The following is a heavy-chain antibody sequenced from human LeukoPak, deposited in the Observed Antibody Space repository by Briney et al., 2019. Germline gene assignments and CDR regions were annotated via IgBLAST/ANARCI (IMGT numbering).Heavy chain of an antibody. CDR2: INPNSGGT. J-gene: IGHJ5*02. V-gene: IGHV1-2*02. D-gene: IGHD4-17*01. Sequence: ASVKVSCKASGYTFTGYYMHWVRQAPGQGLEWMGWINPNSGGTNYAQKFQGRVTVTRDTSISTAYMELSRLRSDDTAVYYCARDPNLRYDWFDPWGQGTLVTDSS. CDR3: ARDPNLRYDWFDP. CDR1: GYTFTGYY.